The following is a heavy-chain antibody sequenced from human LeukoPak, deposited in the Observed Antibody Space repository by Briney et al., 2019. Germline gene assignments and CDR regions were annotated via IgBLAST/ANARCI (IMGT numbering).Heavy chain of an antibody. V-gene: IGHV3-15*01. J-gene: IGHJ4*02. CDR3: TTGHITMVRGVIIKPLYYFDY. D-gene: IGHD3-10*01. CDR1: GFTFSNAW. CDR2: IKSKTDGGTT. Sequence: PGGSLRLSCAASGFTFSNAWMSWVRQAPGKGLEWVGRIKSKTDGGTTDYAAPVKGRFTISRDDSKDTLYLQMNSLKTEDTAVYYCTTGHITMVRGVIIKPLYYFDYWGQGTLVTVSS.